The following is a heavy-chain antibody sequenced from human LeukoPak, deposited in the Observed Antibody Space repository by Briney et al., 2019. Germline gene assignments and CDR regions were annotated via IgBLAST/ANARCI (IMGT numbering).Heavy chain of an antibody. CDR2: IYQSGST. V-gene: IGHV4-38-2*02. D-gene: IGHD5-18*01. J-gene: IGHJ3*02. CDR3: ARAGYTAIVAFDI. CDR1: GYSISSGYY. Sequence: PSETLSLTGPVSGYSISSGYYWGWIRQPPGKGLEWIGSIYQSGSTYYNPSLKSRVTISVDTSKNQFSLKLSSVTAADTAVYYCARAGYTAIVAFDIWGQGTMVTVSS.